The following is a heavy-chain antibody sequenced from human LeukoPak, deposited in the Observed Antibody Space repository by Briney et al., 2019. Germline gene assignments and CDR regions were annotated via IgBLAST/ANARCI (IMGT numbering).Heavy chain of an antibody. J-gene: IGHJ4*02. CDR2: VNYRGAT. CDR1: GFTFNRNA. CDR3: AKVTWRSAGDDY. Sequence: GGSLRLSCAASGFTFNRNAISWVRQAPGKGLEWVSSVNYRGATYYADSVTGRFTISRDISKNTLYLQMDNVRAEDTAIYYCAKVTWRSAGDDYWGQGTLVTVSS. D-gene: IGHD3-16*01. V-gene: IGHV3-23*01.